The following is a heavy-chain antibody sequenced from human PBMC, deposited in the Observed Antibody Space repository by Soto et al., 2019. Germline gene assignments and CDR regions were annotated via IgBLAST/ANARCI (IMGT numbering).Heavy chain of an antibody. CDR1: GFTFSSYA. D-gene: IGHD3-3*01. CDR3: AKDRPNYDFWSGYIRYFDY. CDR2: ISGSGGST. V-gene: IGHV3-23*01. J-gene: IGHJ4*02. Sequence: HPGGSLRLSCAASGFTFSSYAMSWVRQAPGKGLEWVSAISGSGGSTYYADSVKGRFTISRDNSKNTLYLQMNSLRAEDTAVYYCAKDRPNYDFWSGYIRYFDYWGQGTLVTVSS.